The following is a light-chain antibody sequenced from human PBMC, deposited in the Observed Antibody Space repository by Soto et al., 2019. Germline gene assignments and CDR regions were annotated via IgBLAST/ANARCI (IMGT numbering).Light chain of an antibody. J-gene: IGKJ3*01. CDR1: QDISNY. CDR3: QQYNNLPPLFT. CDR2: GAS. V-gene: IGKV1-33*01. Sequence: DIQMTQSPSSLSASVGDRVTITCQASQDISNYLNWYQQKPGKAPKLLIYGASNLETGVPSRFSGSGSGTDFTFTISSRQPEDIATYDCQQYNNLPPLFTFGPGTKVDIK.